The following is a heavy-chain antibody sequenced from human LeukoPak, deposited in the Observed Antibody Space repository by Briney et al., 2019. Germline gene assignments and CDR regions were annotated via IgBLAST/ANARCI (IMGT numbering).Heavy chain of an antibody. CDR2: ISSSSYI. CDR3: AREPGGVDY. V-gene: IGHV3-21*01. D-gene: IGHD3-16*01. J-gene: IGHJ4*02. Sequence: NPGGSLRLSCAASGFTFSSYSMNWVRQAPGKGLGWVSSISSSSYIYYADSVKGRFTISRDNAKNSLYLQMNSLRAEDTAVYYCAREPGGVDYWGQGTLVTVSS. CDR1: GFTFSSYS.